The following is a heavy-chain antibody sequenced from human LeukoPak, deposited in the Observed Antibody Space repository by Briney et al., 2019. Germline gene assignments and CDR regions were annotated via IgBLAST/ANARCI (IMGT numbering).Heavy chain of an antibody. D-gene: IGHD3-22*01. Sequence: PGGSLRLSCAASGFTFSSYAMSWVRQAPGKGLEWVSGISASGGTSYYADSVKGRFTISRENSRNTLYLQMNSLRAEDTAVYYCAKESGSGYYVSPDYWGQGTLVTVSS. CDR3: AKESGSGYYVSPDY. J-gene: IGHJ4*02. CDR1: GFTFSSYA. CDR2: ISASGGTS. V-gene: IGHV3-23*01.